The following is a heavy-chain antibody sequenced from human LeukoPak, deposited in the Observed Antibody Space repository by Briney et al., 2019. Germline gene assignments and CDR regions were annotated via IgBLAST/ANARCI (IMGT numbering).Heavy chain of an antibody. CDR1: GYTFTDYY. CDR2: VDPEDGET. CDR3: ARLTGATPY. J-gene: IGHJ4*02. D-gene: IGHD1-26*01. Sequence: ASVKVSCKVSGYTFTDYYMHWVQQAPGKGLEWMGLVDPEDGETIYAEKFQGRVTITAYTSTDTAYMELSRLRSEDTAVYYCARLTGATPYWGQGTLVTVSS. V-gene: IGHV1-69-2*01.